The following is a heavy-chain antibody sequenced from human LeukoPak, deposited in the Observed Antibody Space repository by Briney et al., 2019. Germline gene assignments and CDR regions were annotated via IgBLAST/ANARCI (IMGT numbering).Heavy chain of an antibody. CDR3: ARGLRGYRAFDI. CDR2: IYYSGST. Sequence: SETLSLTCTVSGGSISSYYWSWIRQPPGKGLEWIGYIYYSGSTNYNPSLKSRVTISVDTSKNQFSLKLSSVTAADTAVYYCARGLRGYRAFDIWGQVTMVTVSS. D-gene: IGHD5-18*01. V-gene: IGHV4-59*12. J-gene: IGHJ3*02. CDR1: GGSISSYY.